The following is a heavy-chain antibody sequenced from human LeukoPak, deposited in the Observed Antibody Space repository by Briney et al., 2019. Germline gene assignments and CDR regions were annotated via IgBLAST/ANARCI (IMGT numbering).Heavy chain of an antibody. D-gene: IGHD3-22*01. J-gene: IGHJ5*02. V-gene: IGHV1-18*01. Sequence: ASVKVSCKASGYSFTSYDMNWVRQAPGQGLEWMGWISAYNGNTNYAQKLQGRVTMTTDTSTSTAYMELRSLRSDDTAVYYCARDEGVTYYYDSSGYRNWFDPWGQGTLVTVSS. CDR1: GYSFTSYD. CDR2: ISAYNGNT. CDR3: ARDEGVTYYYDSSGYRNWFDP.